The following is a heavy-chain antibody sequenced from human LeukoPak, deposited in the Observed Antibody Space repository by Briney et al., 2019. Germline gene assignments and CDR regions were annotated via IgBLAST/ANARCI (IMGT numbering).Heavy chain of an antibody. Sequence: SETLSFTCTVSGGSISSYYWSWIRQPPGKGLEWIGYIYYSGSTNYNPSLKSRVTISVDTSKNQFSLKLSSVTAADTAVYYCARDKWGVRGRFFDIWGQGTMVTVSS. J-gene: IGHJ3*02. CDR2: IYYSGST. CDR3: ARDKWGVRGRFFDI. V-gene: IGHV4-59*01. D-gene: IGHD3-10*01. CDR1: GGSISSYY.